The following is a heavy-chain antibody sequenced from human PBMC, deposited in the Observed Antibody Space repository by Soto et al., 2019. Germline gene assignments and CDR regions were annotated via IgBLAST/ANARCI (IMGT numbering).Heavy chain of an antibody. V-gene: IGHV4-34*01. J-gene: IGHJ4*02. Sequence: SETLSLTCAVYGGSFSGYYWSWIRQPPGKGLEWIGEINHSGSTNYNPSLKSRVTISVDTSKNQFSLKLSSVTAADTAVYYCARGTGTTPIDYWGQGTLVTVPS. CDR2: INHSGST. CDR3: ARGTGTTPIDY. D-gene: IGHD1-7*01. CDR1: GGSFSGYY.